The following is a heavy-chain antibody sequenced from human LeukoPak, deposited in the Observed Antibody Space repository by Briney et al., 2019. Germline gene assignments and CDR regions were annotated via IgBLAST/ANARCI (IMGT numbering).Heavy chain of an antibody. J-gene: IGHJ3*02. CDR1: GFTFSSYAM. CDR3: ARLQRITMNAFDI. V-gene: IGHV4-4*02. Sequence: GSLRLSCAASGFTFSSYAMNWVRQPPGKGLEWLGEIYHSGSTNYNPSLKSRVTISVDKSKNQFSLKLSSVTAADTAVYYCARLQRITMNAFDIWGQGTMVTVSS. D-gene: IGHD3-22*01. CDR2: IYHSGST.